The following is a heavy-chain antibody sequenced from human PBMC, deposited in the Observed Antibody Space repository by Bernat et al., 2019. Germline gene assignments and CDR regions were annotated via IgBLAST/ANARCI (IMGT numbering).Heavy chain of an antibody. CDR1: GGSIRSYY. Sequence: QVQLQESGPGLVKPSETLSLTCTVSGGSIRSYYWSWIRQLPGKGLEWIGYMYYSESANYNPSLKSRVTISVDTSKNQFSLKLSSVTVADTAVYYCASRVAAAGPLVDYWGQGTLVTVSS. D-gene: IGHD6-13*01. J-gene: IGHJ4*02. CDR2: MYYSESA. CDR3: ASRVAAAGPLVDY. V-gene: IGHV4-59*01.